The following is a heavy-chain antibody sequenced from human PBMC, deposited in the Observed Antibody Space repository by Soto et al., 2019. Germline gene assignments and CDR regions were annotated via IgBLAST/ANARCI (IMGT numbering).Heavy chain of an antibody. CDR1: GGSISSSSYY. J-gene: IGHJ5*02. V-gene: IGHV4-39*01. D-gene: IGHD2-21*01. CDR3: ARQPTTGDTDLWFDP. Sequence: PSETLSLTCTVSGGSISSSSYYWGWIRQPPGKGLEWLGNIYYSGSTYYNPSLASRVTVSVDTSKNEFSLKLRSVTAADTAVYYCARQPTTGDTDLWFDPWRQGTLVTVSS. CDR2: IYYSGST.